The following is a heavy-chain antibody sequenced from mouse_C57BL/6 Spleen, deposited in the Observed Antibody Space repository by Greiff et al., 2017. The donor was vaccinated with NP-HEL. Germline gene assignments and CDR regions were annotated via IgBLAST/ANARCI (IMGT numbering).Heavy chain of an antibody. J-gene: IGHJ4*01. CDR3: AREGSSGYLYAMDY. CDR1: GFTFSDYY. CDR2: INYDGSST. Sequence: EVMLVESEGGLVQPGSSMKLSCTASGFTFSDYYMAWVRQVPEKGLEWVANINYDGSSTYYLDSLKSRFIISRDNAKNILYLQMSSLKSEDTATYYCAREGSSGYLYAMDYWGQGTSVTVSS. V-gene: IGHV5-16*01. D-gene: IGHD3-2*02.